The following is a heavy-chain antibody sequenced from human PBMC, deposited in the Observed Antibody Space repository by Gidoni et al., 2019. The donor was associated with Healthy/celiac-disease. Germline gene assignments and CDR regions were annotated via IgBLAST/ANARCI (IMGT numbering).Heavy chain of an antibody. J-gene: IGHJ4*02. CDR3: ARRGRYCSGGSCLFDY. CDR2: INHSGST. Sequence: QVQLQQWGAGLLKPSETLSLTCAVYGGSFSGSYWSWFRQPPGKGLEWIGEINHSGSTNYNPSLKSRVTISVDTSKNQFSLKLSSVTAADTAVYYCARRGRYCSGGSCLFDYWGQGTLVTVSS. V-gene: IGHV4-34*01. CDR1: GGSFSGSY. D-gene: IGHD2-15*01.